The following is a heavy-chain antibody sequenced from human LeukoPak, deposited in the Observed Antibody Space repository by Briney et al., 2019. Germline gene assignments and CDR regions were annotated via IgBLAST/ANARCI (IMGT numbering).Heavy chain of an antibody. D-gene: IGHD3-10*02. CDR3: SRDMSPSMDV. CDR2: ISYDGSNK. J-gene: IGHJ6*04. V-gene: IGHV3-30*04. Sequence: GRSLRHSCAASGFTFSTYAMHWVRQAPGKGLEWVAVISYDGSNKYYADSVKGRFTISRDISKNTLYLQMNSLRAEDTAMYYCSRDMSPSMDVWGKGTTVTVSS. CDR1: GFTFSTYA.